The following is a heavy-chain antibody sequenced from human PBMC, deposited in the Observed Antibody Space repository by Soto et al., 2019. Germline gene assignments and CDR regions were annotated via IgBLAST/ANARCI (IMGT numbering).Heavy chain of an antibody. D-gene: IGHD3-22*01. V-gene: IGHV3-30*18. CDR1: GFTFSNYG. CDR3: VKPKEHFYDSSPGET. J-gene: IGHJ5*02. CDR2: ISFDGNNK. Sequence: QVQVVESGGGVVQPGWSQRLSCAASGFTFSNYGMHWVRQAPGKGLEGVAIISFDGNNKYYSDSVKGRFTISRDNSKNMVFLQMNSLRPEDTAVYYCVKPKEHFYDSSPGETWGQGTPVTVSS.